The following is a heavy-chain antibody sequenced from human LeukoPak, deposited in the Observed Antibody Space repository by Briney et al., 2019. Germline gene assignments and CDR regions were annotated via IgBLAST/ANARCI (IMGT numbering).Heavy chain of an antibody. D-gene: IGHD1-26*01. Sequence: SETLSLTCTVSGYSISSGYYCGWIRQPPGKVLEVIGSIYHSGSTYYNPSLKSRVTISVDTSKNQFSLKLSSVTAADTAVYYCASRGVGATSGGSDYWGQGTLVTVSS. CDR1: GYSISSGYY. V-gene: IGHV4-38-2*02. J-gene: IGHJ4*02. CDR2: IYHSGST. CDR3: ASRGVGATSGGSDY.